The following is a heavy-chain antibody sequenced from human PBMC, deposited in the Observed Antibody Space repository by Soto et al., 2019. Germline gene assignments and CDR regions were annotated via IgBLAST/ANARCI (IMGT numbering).Heavy chain of an antibody. D-gene: IGHD2-15*01. V-gene: IGHV3-30*03. CDR1: GFTFSSLG. Sequence: GGSLRLSCAASGFTFSSLGMHWVRQAPGKGLEWVAIISNDGSSTYYADSVKGRFTISRDNSKNTLDLQLNSLRTEDTAIYYCMWGDVFSRGGSPTPDFDSWAQGTLVPVSS. CDR3: MWGDVFSRGGSPTPDFDS. J-gene: IGHJ4*02. CDR2: ISNDGSST.